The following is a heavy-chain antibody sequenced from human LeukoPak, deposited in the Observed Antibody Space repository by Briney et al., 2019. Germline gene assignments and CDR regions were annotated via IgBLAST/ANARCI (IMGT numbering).Heavy chain of an antibody. V-gene: IGHV1-69*05. D-gene: IGHD3-3*01. Sequence: ASVKVSCKASGGTFSSYAISWVRQAPGQGLEWMGRIIPIFGTANYAQKFQGRVTITTDESTSTAYVELSSLRSEDTAVYYCARTSARFRGNWFDPWGQGTLVTVSS. CDR1: GGTFSSYA. CDR3: ARTSARFRGNWFDP. J-gene: IGHJ5*02. CDR2: IIPIFGTA.